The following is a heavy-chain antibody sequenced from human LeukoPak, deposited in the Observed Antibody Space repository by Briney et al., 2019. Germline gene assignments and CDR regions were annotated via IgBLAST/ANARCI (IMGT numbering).Heavy chain of an antibody. CDR2: IKQDGSEK. CDR3: VRGADTGYSSDS. Sequence: PGGSLRLSCAASGFTFSTYWMSWVRQAPGKGLGWVANIKQDGSEKYYVDSMKGRFTISRANARNSLYLQMNSLRAEDTAVYYCVRGADTGYSSDSWGQGTLVTVSS. D-gene: IGHD3-9*01. V-gene: IGHV3-7*01. CDR1: GFTFSTYW. J-gene: IGHJ4*02.